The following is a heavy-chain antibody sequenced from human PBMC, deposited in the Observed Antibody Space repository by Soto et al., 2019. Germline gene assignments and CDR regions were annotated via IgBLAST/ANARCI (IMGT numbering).Heavy chain of an antibody. CDR2: IIPVFGTI. CDR3: AREPGDSYGEYGPYYFDS. V-gene: IGHV1-69*06. Sequence: QMQLVQSGAEVKKPGSSVKVSCKAFGGTFRCNPISWVRQAPGQGLEWMGQIIPVFGTINYARRFQGRVTITADKSTSTASMELCSLRSGDTAVYYCAREPGDSYGEYGPYYFDSWGQGTLVTVSS. CDR1: GGTFRCNP. J-gene: IGHJ4*02. D-gene: IGHD4-17*01.